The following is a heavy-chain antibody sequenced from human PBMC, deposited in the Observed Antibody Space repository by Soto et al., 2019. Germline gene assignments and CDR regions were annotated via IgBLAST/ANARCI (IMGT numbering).Heavy chain of an antibody. V-gene: IGHV3-33*08. J-gene: IGHJ4*02. Sequence: VQLLESGGGLVQPGGSLRLSCAASGFTFSSYAMSWVRQAPGKGLDWVAVIWYDGSNKYYADSVKGRFTISRDNSKNTLYLQMNSLRAEDTAVYYCARDGGAAWYYFDYWGQGTLVTVSS. CDR2: IWYDGSNK. CDR1: GFTFSSYA. D-gene: IGHD3-16*01. CDR3: ARDGGAAWYYFDY.